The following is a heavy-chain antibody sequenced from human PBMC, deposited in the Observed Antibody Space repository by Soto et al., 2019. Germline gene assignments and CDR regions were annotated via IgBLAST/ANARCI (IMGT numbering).Heavy chain of an antibody. CDR2: INPTGGST. V-gene: IGHV1-46*01. CDR3: ALSWTVFGGTLHL. CDR1: GYSFSSHY. D-gene: IGHD3-3*01. J-gene: IGHJ4*02. Sequence: QVQLVQSGAEVKKPGASVRVSCKASGYSFSSHYMHWVKQAPGQGLEWLGIINPTGGSTTYAQKFRVRVTVTGDQDTKTVYMELRRPPPADTARYYCALSWTVFGGTLHLRGQGTLVSVSA.